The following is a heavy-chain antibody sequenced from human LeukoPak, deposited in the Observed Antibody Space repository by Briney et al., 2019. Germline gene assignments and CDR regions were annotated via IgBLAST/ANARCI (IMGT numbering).Heavy chain of an antibody. CDR2: IYTSGST. J-gene: IGHJ4*02. CDR1: GGSISYYY. CDR3: AGNYYGSGSYYSEDRY. Sequence: SETLSLTCTVSGGSISYYYWNWIRQPAGKGLEWIGRIYTSGSTNYNPSLKSRVTISLDTSKNQFSLKLSSVTAADTAVYYCAGNYYGSGSYYSEDRYWGQGTLVTVSS. D-gene: IGHD3-10*01. V-gene: IGHV4-4*07.